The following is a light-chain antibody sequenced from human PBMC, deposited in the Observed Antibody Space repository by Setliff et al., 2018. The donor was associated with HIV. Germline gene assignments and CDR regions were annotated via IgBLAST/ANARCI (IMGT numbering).Light chain of an antibody. Sequence: QSVLAQPASVSGSPGQSITISCTGTSGDIGSYDLVSWFQQHPGKAPKAIIYEVTKRPSGVSNRFSGSKSGNTASLTISGLQAEDEADYFCCSRAGSGTYIFATGTKVTVL. CDR2: EVT. V-gene: IGLV2-23*02. J-gene: IGLJ1*01. CDR1: SGDIGSYDL. CDR3: CSRAGSGTYI.